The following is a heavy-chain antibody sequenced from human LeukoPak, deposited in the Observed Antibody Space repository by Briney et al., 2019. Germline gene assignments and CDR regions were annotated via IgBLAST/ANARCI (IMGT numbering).Heavy chain of an antibody. V-gene: IGHV3-66*02. CDR3: ARDMPYGSGSFYDAFDI. Sequence: GGSLRLSCAASGFTVSSNYMSWVRQAPGKGLEWVSVIYSGDSTYYADSVRGRFTISRDNSKNTLYLQMNSLRAEDTAVYYCARDMPYGSGSFYDAFDIWGQGTMVTVSS. D-gene: IGHD3-10*01. CDR2: IYSGDST. J-gene: IGHJ3*02. CDR1: GFTVSSNY.